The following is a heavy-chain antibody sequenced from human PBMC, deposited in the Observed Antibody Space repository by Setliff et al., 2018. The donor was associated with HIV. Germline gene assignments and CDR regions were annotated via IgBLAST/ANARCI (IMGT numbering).Heavy chain of an antibody. CDR3: ILLGMHGALNI. Sequence: GGSLRLSCAGSGFNFKNAWMSWARQAPGKGLEWVGRIKSRVDGETTAYAAPLKGRFTISRDDSKNTLYLQMDSLSTEDTAVYYCILLGMHGALNIWGQGTMVTVS. J-gene: IGHJ3*02. CDR2: IKSRVDGETT. D-gene: IGHD7-27*01. V-gene: IGHV3-15*01. CDR1: GFNFKNAW.